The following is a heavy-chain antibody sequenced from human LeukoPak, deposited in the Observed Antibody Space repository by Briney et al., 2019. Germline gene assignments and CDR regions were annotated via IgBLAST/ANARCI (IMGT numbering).Heavy chain of an antibody. V-gene: IGHV4-59*01. CDR2: IYYSGST. CDR3: ARSEDYYDSSGHAFDF. CDR1: GGSINSYY. D-gene: IGHD3-22*01. Sequence: SETLSLTCTVSGGSINSYYWSWIRQPPGKGLEWIGYIYYSGSTYYNPSLKSRVTISVDTSKNQFSLKLNSVTAADTAVYYCARSEDYYDSSGHAFDFWGQGTLVTVSS. J-gene: IGHJ4*02.